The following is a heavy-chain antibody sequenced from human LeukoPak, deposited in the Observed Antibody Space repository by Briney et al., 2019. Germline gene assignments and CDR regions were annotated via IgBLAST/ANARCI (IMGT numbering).Heavy chain of an antibody. V-gene: IGHV1-46*01. CDR2: INPSGGST. CDR1: GYTFTSYY. CDR3: ARAGSSGLYYYYYYMDV. D-gene: IGHD6-19*01. Sequence: GASVKVSCKASGYTFTSYYMHWVRQAPGQGLEWMGIINPSGGSTSYAQKFQGRVTMTRDMSTSTVYMELSSLRSEDTAVYYCARAGSSGLYYYYYYMDVWGKGTTVTVSS. J-gene: IGHJ6*03.